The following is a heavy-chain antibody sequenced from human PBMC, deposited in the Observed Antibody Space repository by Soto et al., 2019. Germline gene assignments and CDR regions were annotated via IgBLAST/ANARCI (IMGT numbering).Heavy chain of an antibody. Sequence: GESHRISSNGSGYSFIIHCISLVLQMHGKGLEWMGRIDPSDSYTNYSPSFQGHVTISADKSISTAYLQWSSLKASDTAMYYCARHGKQLTRGWFGPWGQRTLGTVPS. D-gene: IGHD6-13*01. CDR1: GYSFIIHC. CDR3: ARHGKQLTRGWFGP. CDR2: IDPSDSYT. J-gene: IGHJ5*02. V-gene: IGHV5-10-1*01.